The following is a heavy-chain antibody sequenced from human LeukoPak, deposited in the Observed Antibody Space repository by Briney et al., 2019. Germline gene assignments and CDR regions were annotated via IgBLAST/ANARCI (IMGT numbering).Heavy chain of an antibody. J-gene: IGHJ6*02. CDR1: GGTFSSXA. V-gene: IGHV1-69*13. Sequence: GASVKVSCKASGGTFSSXAISWVRQAPGQGLEXXXXXXXIXGTAXYXQXXXXXXXXTADESTSTAYMELSSLRSEGTAVYYCARDYYGSGSPYYYYGMDVWGQGTTVTVSS. D-gene: IGHD3-10*01. CDR2: XXXIXGTA. CDR3: ARDYYGSGSPYYYYGMDV.